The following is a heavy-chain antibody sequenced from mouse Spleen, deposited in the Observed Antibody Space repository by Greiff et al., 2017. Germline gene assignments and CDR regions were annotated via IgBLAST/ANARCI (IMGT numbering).Heavy chain of an antibody. V-gene: IGHV2-5*01. CDR3: AKEGLTTVVASMDY. CDR1: GFSLTSYG. D-gene: IGHD1-1*01. Sequence: VKLQESGPGLVQPSQSLSITCTVSGFSLTSYGVHWVRQSPGKGLEWLGVIWRGGSTDYNAAFMSRLSITKDNSKSQVFFKMNSLQADDTAIYYCAKEGLTTVVASMDYWGQGTSVTVSS. J-gene: IGHJ4*01. CDR2: IWRGGST.